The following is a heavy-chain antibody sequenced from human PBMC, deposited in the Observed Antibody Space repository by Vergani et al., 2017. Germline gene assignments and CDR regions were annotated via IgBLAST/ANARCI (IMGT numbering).Heavy chain of an antibody. J-gene: IGHJ5*02. CDR1: GFSLSTSGVG. CDR3: AHGGKYYDSLTGYYPKGFDP. Sequence: QITLKESGPTLVKPTQTLTLTCTFSGFSLSTSGVGVGWIRQPPGKALEWLALIYWNDDKRYSPSLKSRLTITKDTSKNQVVLTMTNMDPVDTATYYCAHGGKYYDSLTGYYPKGFDPWGQGTLVTVSS. CDR2: IYWNDDK. D-gene: IGHD3-9*01. V-gene: IGHV2-5*01.